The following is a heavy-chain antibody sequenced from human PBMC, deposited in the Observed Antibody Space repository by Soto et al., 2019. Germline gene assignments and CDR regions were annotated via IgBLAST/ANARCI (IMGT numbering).Heavy chain of an antibody. CDR1: GGSISSYY. V-gene: IGHV4-59*01. J-gene: IGHJ4*02. CDR2: IYYSGST. CDR3: ARGRAAAGTSTIDYFDY. Sequence: SETLSLTCTVSGGSISSYYWSWIRQPPGKGLEWIGYIYYSGSTNYNPSLKSRVTISVDTSKNQFSLKLSSVTAADTAVYYCARGRAAAGTSTIDYFDYWGQGTLVTVSS. D-gene: IGHD6-13*01.